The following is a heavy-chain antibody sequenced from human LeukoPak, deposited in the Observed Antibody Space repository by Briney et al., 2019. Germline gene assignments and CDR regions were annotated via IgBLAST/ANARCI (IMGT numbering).Heavy chain of an antibody. Sequence: ASVKVSCKASGYTYTTDGISWVRQPPGQGLEWMGIINPSGGSTSCAQKFQGRVTMTRDTSTSTVYMELSSLRSEDTAVYYCARDLYCSGGSCYSFDPWGQGTLVTVSS. CDR3: ARDLYCSGGSCYSFDP. V-gene: IGHV1-46*01. CDR2: INPSGGST. J-gene: IGHJ5*02. D-gene: IGHD2-15*01. CDR1: GYTYTTDG.